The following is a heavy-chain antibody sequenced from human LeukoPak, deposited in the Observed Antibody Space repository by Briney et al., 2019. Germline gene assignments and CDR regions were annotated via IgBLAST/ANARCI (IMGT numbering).Heavy chain of an antibody. J-gene: IGHJ4*02. CDR3: ARVPRRSSSVDY. CDR2: IYYSGST. Sequence: TSETLSLTCTGSGGSISSYYLGWIRQPPGEGLEWIGYIYYSGSTNYNPSLKSRVTISVDTSKNQFSLKLSSVIAADTAVYYCARVPRRSSSVDYWGQGTLVTVSS. CDR1: GGSISSYY. V-gene: IGHV4-59*01. D-gene: IGHD6-6*01.